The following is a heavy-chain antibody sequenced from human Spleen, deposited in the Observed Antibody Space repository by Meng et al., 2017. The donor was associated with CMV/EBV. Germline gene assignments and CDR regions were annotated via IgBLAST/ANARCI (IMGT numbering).Heavy chain of an antibody. CDR1: GFTFRSYA. V-gene: IGHV3-23*03. CDR3: AREWTSFDY. CDR2: IYSGGGIT. Sequence: GESLKISCAASGFTFRSYAMNWVRQAPGKGLEWVSVIYSGGGITYYADSVKGRFIISRDNSKNTLYLQMNSLRAEDTAVYYCAREWTSFDYWGQGTLVTVSS. J-gene: IGHJ4*02. D-gene: IGHD2-8*01.